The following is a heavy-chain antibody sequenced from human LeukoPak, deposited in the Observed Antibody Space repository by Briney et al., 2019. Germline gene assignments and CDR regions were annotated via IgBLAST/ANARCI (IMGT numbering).Heavy chain of an antibody. V-gene: IGHV4-59*01. J-gene: IGHJ5*02. CDR3: ARGITANWFDP. CDR1: GGSISSYY. CDR2: IYYSGST. Sequence: SETLSLTCTVSGGSISSYYWSWIRQPPGKGLEWIGYIYYSGSTNYNPSLKSRVTISVDTSKNQFSLKLSSVTAADTAVYYCARGITANWFDPWGQGTLVTVSS. D-gene: IGHD1-20*01.